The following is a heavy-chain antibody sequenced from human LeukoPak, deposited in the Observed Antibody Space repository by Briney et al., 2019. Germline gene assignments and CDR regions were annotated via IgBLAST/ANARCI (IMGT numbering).Heavy chain of an antibody. J-gene: IGHJ4*02. Sequence: YPSETLSLTCAVYGGSFSGYYWSWIRQPPGKGLEWIGEINHSGSTNYNPSLKSRVTISVDTSKNQFSLKLSSVTAADTAVYYCARLAMYSSGYWGQGTLVTVSS. CDR1: GGSFSGYY. CDR3: ARLAMYSSGY. CDR2: INHSGST. V-gene: IGHV4-34*01. D-gene: IGHD6-19*01.